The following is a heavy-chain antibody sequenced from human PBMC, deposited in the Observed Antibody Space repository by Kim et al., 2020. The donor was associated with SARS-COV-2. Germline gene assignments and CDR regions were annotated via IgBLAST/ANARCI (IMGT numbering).Heavy chain of an antibody. J-gene: IGHJ3*02. Sequence: LKSRVTISVDTSKNQFSLKLSSVTAADTAVYYCATSPQSGSGWYKGAFDIWGQGTMVTVSS. V-gene: IGHV4-39*01. D-gene: IGHD6-19*01. CDR3: ATSPQSGSGWYKGAFDI.